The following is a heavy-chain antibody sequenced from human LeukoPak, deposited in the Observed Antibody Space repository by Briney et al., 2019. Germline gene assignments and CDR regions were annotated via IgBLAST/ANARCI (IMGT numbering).Heavy chain of an antibody. V-gene: IGHV3-23*01. CDR2: ISGSGGST. CDR3: AKGVGYSGYDSAVGH. J-gene: IGHJ5*02. D-gene: IGHD5-12*01. Sequence: GGSLRLSCAASGFTFSDYYMSWIRQAPGKGLDWVSVISGSGGSTYYADSVKGRFTISRDNSKNTLYLQMNSLRAEDTAVYYCAKGVGYSGYDSAVGHWGQGTLVTVSS. CDR1: GFTFSDYY.